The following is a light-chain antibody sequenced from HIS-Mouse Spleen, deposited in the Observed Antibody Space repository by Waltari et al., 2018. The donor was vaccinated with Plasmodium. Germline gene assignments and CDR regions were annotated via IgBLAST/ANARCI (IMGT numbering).Light chain of an antibody. V-gene: IGLV3-1*01. CDR1: KLGDKY. Sequence: SYELTQPPSVSVSPGQTASITCSGDKLGDKYACWYQQKPGQSHVLVIYQDSKRPSGIPELFSGSNSGNTATLTISGTQARDEADYYCQAWDSSTAWVFGGGTKLTVL. J-gene: IGLJ2*01. CDR2: QDS. CDR3: QAWDSSTAWV.